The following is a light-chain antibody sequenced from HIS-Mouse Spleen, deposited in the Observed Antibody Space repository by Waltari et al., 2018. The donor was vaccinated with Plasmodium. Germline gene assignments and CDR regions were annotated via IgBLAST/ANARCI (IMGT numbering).Light chain of an antibody. CDR3: CSYAGSYTWV. Sequence: QSALTQPRSVSGSPGQSVTISCTGTSSDVGGYNYVSWYQQHPGKAPKLMIYSVAKRPPGGPDRFAGSTSGNTASLTISGLQAEDEADYYCCSYAGSYTWVFGGGTKLTVL. CDR2: SVA. CDR1: SSDVGGYNY. J-gene: IGLJ2*01. V-gene: IGLV2-11*01.